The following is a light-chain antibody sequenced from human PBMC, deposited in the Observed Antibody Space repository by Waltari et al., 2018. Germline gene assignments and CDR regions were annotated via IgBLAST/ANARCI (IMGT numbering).Light chain of an antibody. CDR2: LNSDGSH. CDR3: QTWDSGTVV. V-gene: IGLV4-69*01. CDR1: SGHNSYA. J-gene: IGLJ2*01. Sequence: QLVLTQSPSASASLGASVKLTCTLSSGHNSYAIAWHQQQPEKGPRYLMKLNSDGSHSKGDGIPDRVSGSSSGAERYLTIASLQSEDEADYYGQTWDSGTVVFGGGTKLTVL.